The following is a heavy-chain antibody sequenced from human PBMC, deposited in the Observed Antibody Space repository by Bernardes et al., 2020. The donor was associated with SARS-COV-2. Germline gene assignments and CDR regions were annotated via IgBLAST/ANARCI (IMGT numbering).Heavy chain of an antibody. J-gene: IGHJ6*02. CDR2: INPNSGCT. Sequence: ASVKVSCKASGYTFTGYYMHWVRQAPGQGLEWMGWINPNSGCTNYAQKFQGWFTMTRDTSISTAYMELSRLRSDDTAVYYCARDLTGTGDRYYYYGMDVWGQGTTVTVSS. CDR1: GYTFTGYY. D-gene: IGHD1-7*01. CDR3: ARDLTGTGDRYYYYGMDV. V-gene: IGHV1-2*04.